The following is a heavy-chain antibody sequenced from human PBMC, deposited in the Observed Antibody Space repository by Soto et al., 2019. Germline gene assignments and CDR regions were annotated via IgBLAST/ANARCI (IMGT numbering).Heavy chain of an antibody. D-gene: IGHD3-3*01. J-gene: IGHJ4*02. CDR2: VHQTGYT. V-gene: IGHV4-39*01. Sequence: QLQLRESGPGLVKPSEILSLTCTVFGGSISSGDYYWAWIRQPPGKGLEWIGSVHQTGYTSSNPSLKSRINMNVDTSQNQFSLKLSSVTAADTAVYFCARLCSGTTCHSLMVDDYRGQGTLVTVSS. CDR3: ARLCSGTTCHSLMVDDY. CDR1: GGSISSGDYY.